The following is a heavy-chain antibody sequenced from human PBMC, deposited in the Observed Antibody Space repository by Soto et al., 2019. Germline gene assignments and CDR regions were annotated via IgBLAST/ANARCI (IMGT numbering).Heavy chain of an antibody. Sequence: QVQLVQSGAEVKKPGSSVKVSCKASGGTFSSYAISWVRQAPGQGLEWMGGIIPIFGTANYAQKFQGRVTITADESTSTAYMDLSSLRSEDTAVYYCARDSDTATDHYYYGMDVWGQGTTVTVSS. CDR1: GGTFSSYA. D-gene: IGHD5-18*01. V-gene: IGHV1-69*12. CDR3: ARDSDTATDHYYYGMDV. J-gene: IGHJ6*02. CDR2: IIPIFGTA.